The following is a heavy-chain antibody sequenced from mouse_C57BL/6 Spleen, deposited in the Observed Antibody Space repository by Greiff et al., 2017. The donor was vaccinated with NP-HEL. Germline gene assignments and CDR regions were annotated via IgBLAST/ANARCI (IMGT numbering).Heavy chain of an antibody. J-gene: IGHJ4*01. D-gene: IGHD1-1*01. Sequence: VQLQQSGAELARPGASVKLSCKASGYTFTSYGISWVKQRTGQGLEWIGEIYPRSGNTYYNEKFKGKATLTADKSSSTAYMELRSLTSEDSAVYFCAIYYYGSSYYAMDYWGQGTSVTVSS. CDR2: IYPRSGNT. CDR1: GYTFTSYG. V-gene: IGHV1-81*01. CDR3: AIYYYGSSYYAMDY.